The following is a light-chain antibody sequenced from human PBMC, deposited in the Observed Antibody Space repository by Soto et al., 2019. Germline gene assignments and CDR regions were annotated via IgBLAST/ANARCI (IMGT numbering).Light chain of an antibody. J-gene: IGKJ4*01. CDR3: QEGTYWPA. V-gene: IGKV3D-20*02. CDR1: QSVSSTY. CDR2: GAS. Sequence: EIVLTQSPGTLSLSPGERATLSCRASQSVSSTYLIWYQQKPGQAPRLLIYGASVRATGIPARFSGGGSGTDFTLTISSLEPEDFAVYYCQEGTYWPAFGGGTKVDIK.